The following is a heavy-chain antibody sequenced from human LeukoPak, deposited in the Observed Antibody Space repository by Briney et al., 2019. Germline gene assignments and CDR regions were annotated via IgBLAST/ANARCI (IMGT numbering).Heavy chain of an antibody. J-gene: IGHJ4*02. Sequence: GGSLRLSCATSGFNFSTYGMHWVRQAPGKGLEWVAVISYHGSNKYYADSVKGRFTISRDNSKNTLYLQMNSLRAEDTAVYYCANMKPLPAADGPFDYWGQGTLVTVSS. D-gene: IGHD2-2*01. CDR1: GFNFSTYG. CDR3: ANMKPLPAADGPFDY. CDR2: ISYHGSNK. V-gene: IGHV3-30*18.